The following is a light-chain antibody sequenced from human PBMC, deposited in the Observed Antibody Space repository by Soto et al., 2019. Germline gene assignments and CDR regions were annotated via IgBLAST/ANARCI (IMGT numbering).Light chain of an antibody. CDR2: GAS. CDR3: QQYDNWPPLT. J-gene: IGKJ4*01. Sequence: EIVMTQSPATLSVSPRERATLSCRASQSVAGNLAWYQQKPGQAPRLLMYGASTRATGIPARFSGSGSGTEFTLTISSLQSEDFAVYYCQQYDNWPPLTFGGGTKVDIK. CDR1: QSVAGN. V-gene: IGKV3-15*01.